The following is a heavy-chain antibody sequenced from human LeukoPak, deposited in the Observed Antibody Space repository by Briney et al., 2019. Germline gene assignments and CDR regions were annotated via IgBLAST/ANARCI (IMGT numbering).Heavy chain of an antibody. CDR1: GGTFSSYA. V-gene: IGHV1-69*05. D-gene: IGHD3-9*01. Sequence: SVKVSCKASGGTFSSYAISWVRQAPGQGLEWMGGIIPIFGTANYAQKFQGRVTITTDESTSTAYMELSSLRSEDTGVYYWATGDILTGCFDYWGQGTLVTVSS. CDR2: IIPIFGTA. J-gene: IGHJ4*02. CDR3: ATGDILTGCFDY.